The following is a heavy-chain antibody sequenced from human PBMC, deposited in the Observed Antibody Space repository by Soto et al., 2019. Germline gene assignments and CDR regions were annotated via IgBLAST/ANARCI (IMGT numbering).Heavy chain of an antibody. CDR3: ATPPGPAAPNNIDAFDI. Sequence: ASVKVSCKVSGYTLTELSMHWVRQAPGKGLEWMGGFDPEDGETIYAQKFQGRVTMTEDTSTDTAYMELSSLRSEDTAVYYCATPPGPAAPNNIDAFDIWGHGTMVTVSS. J-gene: IGHJ3*02. CDR1: GYTLTELS. V-gene: IGHV1-24*01. D-gene: IGHD2-2*01. CDR2: FDPEDGET.